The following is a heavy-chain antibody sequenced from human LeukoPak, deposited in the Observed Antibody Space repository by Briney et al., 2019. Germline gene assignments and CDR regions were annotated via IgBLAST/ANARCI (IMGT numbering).Heavy chain of an antibody. D-gene: IGHD3-22*01. CDR3: AKDHYYDSSGYFDY. V-gene: IGHV3-9*01. CDR2: ISWNSGSI. Sequence: GRSLRLSCAASGFTFDDYAMHWVRQAPGKGLEWVSGISWNSGSIGYADSVKGRFTISRDNAKNSLYLQMNSLRAEDTALYYWAKDHYYDSSGYFDYWGQGTLVTVSS. J-gene: IGHJ4*02. CDR1: GFTFDDYA.